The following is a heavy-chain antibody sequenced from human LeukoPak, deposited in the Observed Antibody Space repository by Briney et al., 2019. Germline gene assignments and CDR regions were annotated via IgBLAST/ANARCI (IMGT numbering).Heavy chain of an antibody. J-gene: IGHJ4*01. CDR1: GFTFGDYA. V-gene: IGHV3-49*04. Sequence: PGRSLRLSCTAAGFTFGDYAMSWVPQAPGKGLEWVGFIRGKTYGGTTEYAASVKGRFTISRDDSKSIAYLQMNSLKTEDTAVYYCINTYDSTGYYPGTFDYCGQGPVVTVSS. CDR2: IRGKTYGGTT. D-gene: IGHD3-22*01. CDR3: INTYDSTGYYPGTFDY.